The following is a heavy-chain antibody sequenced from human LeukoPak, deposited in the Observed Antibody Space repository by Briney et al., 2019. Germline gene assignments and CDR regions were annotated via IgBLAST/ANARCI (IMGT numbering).Heavy chain of an antibody. CDR2: IYYSGST. D-gene: IGHD3-22*01. Sequence: SETLSLTCTVSGGSISSYYWSWIRQPPGKGLEWIGYIYYSGSTYYNPSLKSRVTISVDTSKNQFSLKLSSVTAADTAVYYCAKDDDGSGYNSWGKETLVTVSS. V-gene: IGHV4-59*06. J-gene: IGHJ4*02. CDR1: GGSISSYY. CDR3: AKDDDGSGYNS.